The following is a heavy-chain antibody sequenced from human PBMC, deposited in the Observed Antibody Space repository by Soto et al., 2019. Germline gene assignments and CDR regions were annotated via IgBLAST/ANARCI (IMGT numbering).Heavy chain of an antibody. CDR1: GFTFSSYA. Sequence: EVQLLESGGGLVQPGGSLRLSCAASGFTFSSYAMSWVRQAPGQGLEWVSAISGSGGSTYYADSVKGRFTISRDNSKNTRYLQMNSRRAEDTAVEYCAKGRLVGATTSYYFDYWGQGTLVTVSS. J-gene: IGHJ4*02. CDR3: AKGRLVGATTSYYFDY. D-gene: IGHD1-26*01. V-gene: IGHV3-23*01. CDR2: ISGSGGST.